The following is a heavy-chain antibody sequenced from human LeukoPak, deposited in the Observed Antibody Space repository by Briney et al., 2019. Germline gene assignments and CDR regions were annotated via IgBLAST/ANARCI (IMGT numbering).Heavy chain of an antibody. CDR2: ISGSGGST. Sequence: GGSLRLSCAASGFTFSSYAMSRVRQAPGKGLEWVSAISGSGGSTYYADSVKGRFTISRDNSKNTLYLQMNSLRAEDTAVYYCAKTGGTDDFWSGYYYFDYWGQGTLVTVSS. J-gene: IGHJ4*02. CDR1: GFTFSSYA. V-gene: IGHV3-23*01. CDR3: AKTGGTDDFWSGYYYFDY. D-gene: IGHD3-3*01.